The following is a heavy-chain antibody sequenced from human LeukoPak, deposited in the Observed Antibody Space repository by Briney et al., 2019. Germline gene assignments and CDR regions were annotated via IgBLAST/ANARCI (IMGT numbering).Heavy chain of an antibody. J-gene: IGHJ6*03. D-gene: IGHD2-2*01. Sequence: GGSLRLSCAASGFTFSSYAMHWVRQAPGKGLEWVAVISYDGSNKYYADSVKGRFTISRDNSKNTLYLQMNSLRAEDTAVYYCGRPISAAIYYYYYMDVWGKGTTVTVSS. V-gene: IGHV3-30-3*01. CDR3: GRPISAAIYYYYYMDV. CDR1: GFTFSSYA. CDR2: ISYDGSNK.